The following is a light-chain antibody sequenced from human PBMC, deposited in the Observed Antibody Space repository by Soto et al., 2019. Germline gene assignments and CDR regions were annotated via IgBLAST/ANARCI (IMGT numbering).Light chain of an antibody. J-gene: IGKJ1*01. CDR1: QSVRSY. CDR2: DAS. CDR3: HQRKSWPRT. V-gene: IGKV3-11*01. Sequence: EIVLTQSPATLSLSPGERATLSCRASQSVRSYLAWYRQKPGQAPRLLIYDASNRATGIPARFSGSGSGTDFTLTISSLEPEDFAVYYCHQRKSWPRTFGQGTKVDIK.